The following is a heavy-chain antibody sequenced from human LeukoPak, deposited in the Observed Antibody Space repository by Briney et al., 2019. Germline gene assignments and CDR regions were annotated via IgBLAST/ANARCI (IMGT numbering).Heavy chain of an antibody. CDR2: IYYSGST. Sequence: SETLSLTCTVSGGSISSYYWSWIRQPPGKGLEWIGYIYYSGSTNYNPSLKSRVTISVDTSKNQFSLKLSSVTAADTAVYYCARDRVGATAFDYWGQGTLVTVSS. D-gene: IGHD1-26*01. J-gene: IGHJ4*02. V-gene: IGHV4-59*12. CDR1: GGSISSYY. CDR3: ARDRVGATAFDY.